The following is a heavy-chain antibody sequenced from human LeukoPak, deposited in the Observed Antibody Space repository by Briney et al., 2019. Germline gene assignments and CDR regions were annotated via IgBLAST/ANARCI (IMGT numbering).Heavy chain of an antibody. CDR1: GYSFTSYW. CDR3: ARHPAARDFDY. D-gene: IGHD6-25*01. CDR2: IYPGDSDT. V-gene: IGHV5-51*01. Sequence: GESLKISCKGSGYSFTSYWIGWVRQMPGKGLEWMGIIYPGDSDTIYSPSFQGQVTISADKPISTAYLQWSSLKASDTAMYYCARHPAARDFDYWGQGTLVTVSS. J-gene: IGHJ4*02.